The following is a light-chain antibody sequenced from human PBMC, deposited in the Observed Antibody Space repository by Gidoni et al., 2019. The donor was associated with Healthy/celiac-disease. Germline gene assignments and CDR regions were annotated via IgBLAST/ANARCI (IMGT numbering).Light chain of an antibody. J-gene: IGKJ2*01. CDR2: GAS. Sequence: DIQMTQSPSSLSASVGDSITITCRASQSISTYLNWYQQKPGKAPKFMIYGASRLQSGVPLRCSGSGSGTDFTLTISSLQPEDFATYYCQQSHSTPGTFGQGTKLEIK. CDR3: QQSHSTPGT. V-gene: IGKV1-39*01. CDR1: QSISTY.